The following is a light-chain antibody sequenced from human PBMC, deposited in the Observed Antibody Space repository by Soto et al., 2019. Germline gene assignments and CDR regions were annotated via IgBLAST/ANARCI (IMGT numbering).Light chain of an antibody. CDR1: QSVHNY. CDR2: DAS. V-gene: IGKV3-11*01. Sequence: EIVLTQSPATLSLSPGQRATLSCRASQSVHNYLAWYQQKPGQAPRLLIYDASNRATGIPARFSGSGSGTDFTLTISSLEPEDFAVYYCQQRSYGLTFGPGTQVDFK. J-gene: IGKJ3*01. CDR3: QQRSYGLT.